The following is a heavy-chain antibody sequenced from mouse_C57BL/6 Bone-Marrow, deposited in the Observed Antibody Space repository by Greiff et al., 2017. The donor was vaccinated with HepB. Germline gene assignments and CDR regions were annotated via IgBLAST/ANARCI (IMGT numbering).Heavy chain of an antibody. J-gene: IGHJ2*01. V-gene: IGHV14-4*01. Sequence: EVQLQHSGAELVRPGASVKLSCTASGFNIKDDYMHWVKQRPEQGLEWIGWIDPENGDTEYASKFQGKATITADTSSNTAYLQLSSLTSEDTAVYYCTTNVGVFFDYWGQGTTLTVSS. CDR1: GFNIKDDY. CDR2: IDPENGDT. CDR3: TTNVGVFFDY.